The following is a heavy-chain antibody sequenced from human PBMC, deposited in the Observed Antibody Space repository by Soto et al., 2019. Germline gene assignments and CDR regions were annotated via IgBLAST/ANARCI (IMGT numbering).Heavy chain of an antibody. V-gene: IGHV4-4*02. CDR3: ALLAVAGSGGNRFVFDY. CDR1: GGSISSSNW. Sequence: QVQLQESGPGLVKPSGTLSLTCAVSGGSISSSNWWSWVRKPPGTGLEWIGEIYHSGSTNYNPSLKSRVTISVDKSKNQFSLKLSSVTAADTAVYYCALLAVAGSGGNRFVFDYWGQGTLVTVSS. CDR2: IYHSGST. J-gene: IGHJ4*02. D-gene: IGHD6-19*01.